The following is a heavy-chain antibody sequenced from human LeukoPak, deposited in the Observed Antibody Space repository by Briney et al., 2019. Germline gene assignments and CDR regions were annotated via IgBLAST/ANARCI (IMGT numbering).Heavy chain of an antibody. CDR1: GYTFTSYG. CDR2: ISAYNGNT. CDR3: ARGRVITTSGVGY. D-gene: IGHD3-22*01. V-gene: IGHV1-18*01. J-gene: IGHJ4*02. Sequence: GASVKVSCKASGYTFTSYGISWVRQAPGQGLEWMGWISAYNGNTNYAQKLQGRVTMTRNTSISTAYMELSSLRSEDTAVYYCARGRVITTSGVGYWGQGTLVTVSS.